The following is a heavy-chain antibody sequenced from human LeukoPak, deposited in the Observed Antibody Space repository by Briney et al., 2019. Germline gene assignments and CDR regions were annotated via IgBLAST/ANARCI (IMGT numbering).Heavy chain of an antibody. CDR2: ISGSGGST. J-gene: IGHJ4*02. CDR1: GFTFSSYG. V-gene: IGHV3-23*01. CDR3: AKDLSIAAAGLYDY. Sequence: GGSLRLSCAASGFTFSSYGMHWVRQTPGKGLEWVSAISGSGGSTYYADSVKGRFTISRDNSKNTLYLQINSLRAEDTAVYYCAKDLSIAAAGLYDYWGQGTLVTVSS. D-gene: IGHD6-13*01.